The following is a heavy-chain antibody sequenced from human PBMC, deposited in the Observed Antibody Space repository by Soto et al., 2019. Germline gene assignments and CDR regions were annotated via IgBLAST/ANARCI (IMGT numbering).Heavy chain of an antibody. CDR3: ARGRGGVQH. Sequence: PSETLSLTCAFSGYSLSSGYYLAWFRQHPGKCLEWIGYIYYSGSTYYNPSLKSRVSISGDTSKNQFSLKLSFVTAADTAVYYCARGRGGVQHWGQGTRVTVSA. J-gene: IGHJ1*01. CDR1: GYSLSSGYY. V-gene: IGHV4-31*11. CDR2: IYYSGST. D-gene: IGHD3-10*01.